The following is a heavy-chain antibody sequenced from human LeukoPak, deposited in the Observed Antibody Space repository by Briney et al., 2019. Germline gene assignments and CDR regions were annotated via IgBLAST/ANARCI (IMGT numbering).Heavy chain of an antibody. CDR2: ISSSSSTI. V-gene: IGHV3-48*02. D-gene: IGHD3-22*01. Sequence: GGSLRLSCAASGFTFSSYSMNWVRQAPGKGLEWVSYISSSSSTIYYADSVKGRFTISRDNAKNSLYLQMNSLRDVDTAVYYCAMDYYDSSGYLHWGQGTLVTVSS. J-gene: IGHJ4*02. CDR3: AMDYYDSSGYLH. CDR1: GFTFSSYS.